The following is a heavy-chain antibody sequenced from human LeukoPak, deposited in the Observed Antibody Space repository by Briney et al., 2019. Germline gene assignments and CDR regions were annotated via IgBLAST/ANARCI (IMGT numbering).Heavy chain of an antibody. CDR3: ARAFNTMVRGVIVYYYYMDV. J-gene: IGHJ6*03. V-gene: IGHV1-2*02. D-gene: IGHD3-10*01. CDR2: INPNSGGT. Sequence: ASVKVSCKASGYTFTGYYMHWVRQAPGQGLEWMGWINPNSGGTNYAQKFQGRATMTRDTSISTAYMELSRLRSDDTAVYYCARAFNTMVRGVIVYYYYMDVWGKGTTVTVSS. CDR1: GYTFTGYY.